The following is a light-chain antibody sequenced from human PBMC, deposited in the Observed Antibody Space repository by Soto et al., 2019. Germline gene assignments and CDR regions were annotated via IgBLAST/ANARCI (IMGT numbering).Light chain of an antibody. CDR1: QSVLYSSNNKNY. CDR2: WAS. V-gene: IGKV4-1*01. J-gene: IGKJ4*01. CDR3: QQDYSTPLP. Sequence: DIVMTQSPDSLAVSLGERATINCKSSQSVLYSSNNKNYLAWYQQKPGQPPKLLIYWASTRESGVPDRFSGSGSGTDFPLTISSLQAEDVAVYYCQQDYSTPLPFGGGTKVEIK.